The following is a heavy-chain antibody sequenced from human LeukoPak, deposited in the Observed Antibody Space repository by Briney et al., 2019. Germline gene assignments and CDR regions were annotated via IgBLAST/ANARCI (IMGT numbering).Heavy chain of an antibody. CDR1: GFTFSSYW. V-gene: IGHV3-7*01. CDR2: IKQDGSEK. J-gene: IGHJ4*02. Sequence: GGSLRLSCAASGFTFSSYWMSWVRQAPGKGLEWVANIKQDGSEKNYVDSEKGRFTISRDNAKKSLYLQMNSLRAEDTAVYYCARDKLGGSMAGSNFDYWGQGTLVTVSS. D-gene: IGHD6-19*01. CDR3: ARDKLGGSMAGSNFDY.